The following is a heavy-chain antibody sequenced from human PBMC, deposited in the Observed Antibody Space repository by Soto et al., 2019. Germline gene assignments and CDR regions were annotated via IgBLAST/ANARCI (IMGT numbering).Heavy chain of an antibody. Sequence: QVQLVQSGTEVKKPGASVKVSCKASGYTFPSYGFSWVRQAPGQGLEWMGWISAYNGNTHHAQKLQDRFTMTTDTSTSTAYMELRSLRSDDSAVYYCARDHYDSSGYSGYWGQGTLVTVSS. D-gene: IGHD3-22*01. CDR1: GYTFPSYG. CDR3: ARDHYDSSGYSGY. J-gene: IGHJ4*02. CDR2: ISAYNGNT. V-gene: IGHV1-18*04.